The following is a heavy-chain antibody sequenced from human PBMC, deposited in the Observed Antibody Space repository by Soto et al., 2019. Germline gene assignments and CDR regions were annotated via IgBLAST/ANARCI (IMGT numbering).Heavy chain of an antibody. Sequence: QVQLQESGPGLVKPSQTLSLTCTVSGGSISSGGYYWSWIRQHPGKGLEWIGYIYYSGSTYYNLSLKRRVTVSVDTSKNQSSLELSSVTAAETAVYYWAITSYDSSGTAADPWDQGTLVTVSS. CDR2: IYYSGST. V-gene: IGHV4-31*03. CDR3: AITSYDSSGTAADP. CDR1: GGSISSGGYY. D-gene: IGHD3-22*01. J-gene: IGHJ5*02.